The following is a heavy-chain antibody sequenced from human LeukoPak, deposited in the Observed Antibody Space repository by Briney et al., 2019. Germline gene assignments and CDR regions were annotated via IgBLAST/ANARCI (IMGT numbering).Heavy chain of an antibody. Sequence: SGTLSLTCAVSGGFISSSNWWSWVRQPPGKGLGWIGEIYHSGRTNYNPSLKSRVTISVDKSKNQFSLKLSSVTAANTAVYYCARGPITFGGVIVLDYWGQRTLVTASS. V-gene: IGHV4-4*02. D-gene: IGHD3-16*02. CDR2: IYHSGRT. CDR1: GGFISSSNW. CDR3: ARGPITFGGVIVLDY. J-gene: IGHJ4*01.